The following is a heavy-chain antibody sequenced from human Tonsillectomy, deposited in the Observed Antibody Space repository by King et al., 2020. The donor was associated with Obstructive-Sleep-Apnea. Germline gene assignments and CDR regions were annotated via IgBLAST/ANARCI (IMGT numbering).Heavy chain of an antibody. D-gene: IGHD3-3*01. CDR1: GYTFTSYY. CDR3: ARDRWVLRLLEWYTMDV. Sequence: VQLVESGAEVKKPGASVKVSCKASGYTFTSYYMHWVRQAPGQGLEWMGIINPSGGSTSYAQKFQGRVTMTRETSTSTVYMELSSLRSEDTAVYYCARDRWVLRLLEWYTMDVWGQGTTVTVSS. CDR2: INPSGGST. V-gene: IGHV1-46*01. J-gene: IGHJ6*02.